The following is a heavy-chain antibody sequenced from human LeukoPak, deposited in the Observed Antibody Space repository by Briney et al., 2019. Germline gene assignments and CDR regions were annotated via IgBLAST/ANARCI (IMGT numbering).Heavy chain of an antibody. CDR3: AKYCSSTSCYGGDY. D-gene: IGHD2-2*01. Sequence: GGPQRLSCAASGFTFSSYAMSWVRQAPGKGLEWVSAISGSGGSTYYADSVKGRFTISRDNSKNTLYLQMNSLRAEDTAVYYCAKYCSSTSCYGGDYWGQGTLVTVSS. CDR1: GFTFSSYA. V-gene: IGHV3-23*01. CDR2: ISGSGGST. J-gene: IGHJ4*02.